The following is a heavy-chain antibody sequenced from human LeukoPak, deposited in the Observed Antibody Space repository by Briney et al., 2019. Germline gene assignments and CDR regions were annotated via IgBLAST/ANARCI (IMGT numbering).Heavy chain of an antibody. Sequence: SVKVSCKASGGTFSSYAISWVRQAPGQGLEWMGGIIPIFGTANYAQKFQGRVTITADKSTSTAYMELSSLRSEDTAVYYCARGDPHHDAFDIWGQGTMVTVSS. CDR2: IIPIFGTA. CDR1: GGTFSSYA. J-gene: IGHJ3*02. V-gene: IGHV1-69*06. CDR3: ARGDPHHDAFDI.